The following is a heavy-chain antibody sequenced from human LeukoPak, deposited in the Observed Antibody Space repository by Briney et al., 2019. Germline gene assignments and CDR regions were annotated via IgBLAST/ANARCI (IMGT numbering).Heavy chain of an antibody. CDR2: IYPGDSDT. D-gene: IGHD6-19*01. CDR1: GYNFTSYW. Sequence: GESLKISCKGSGYNFTSYWIGWVRQLPGKGLEWMGIIYPGDSDTRYSPSFQGQVTISADKSISTAYLQWSSLKASDTAMYYCARHEAAGIAVAGTDYWGQGTLVTVSS. CDR3: ARHEAAGIAVAGTDY. V-gene: IGHV5-51*01. J-gene: IGHJ4*02.